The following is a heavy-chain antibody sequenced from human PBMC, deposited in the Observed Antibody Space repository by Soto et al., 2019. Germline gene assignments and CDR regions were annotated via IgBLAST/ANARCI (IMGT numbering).Heavy chain of an antibody. CDR3: ARGGFSAADESDWFDP. CDR1: GGSISSPTYY. V-gene: IGHV4-39*02. CDR2: IFYNGRT. Sequence: QVPLQEPGPGLVKPSETLSLTCSVSGGSISSPTYYWGWVRRAPGGGPGGIGNIFYNGRTDYNPSLQSRVTISVDTSKNQFSLRLASVTAADTAVYYCARGGFSAADESDWFDPWGHGTLVTVS. J-gene: IGHJ5*02. D-gene: IGHD5-12*01.